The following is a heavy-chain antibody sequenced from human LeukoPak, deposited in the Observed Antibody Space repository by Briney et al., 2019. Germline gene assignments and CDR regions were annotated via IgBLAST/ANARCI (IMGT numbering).Heavy chain of an antibody. CDR1: GGSISSGDYY. J-gene: IGHJ4*02. CDR2: IYYSGST. V-gene: IGHV4-30-4*01. Sequence: SETLSLTCTVSGGSISSGDYYWSWIRQPPGKGLEWIGYIYYSGSTYCSPSLKSRVTISVDTSKNQFSLKLSSVTAADTAVYYCARSYGDYDLWGQGNLVTVSS. D-gene: IGHD4-17*01. CDR3: ARSYGDYDL.